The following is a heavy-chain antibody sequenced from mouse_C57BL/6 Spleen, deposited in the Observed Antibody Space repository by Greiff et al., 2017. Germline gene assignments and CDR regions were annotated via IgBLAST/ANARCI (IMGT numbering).Heavy chain of an antibody. J-gene: IGHJ4*01. CDR1: GFTFSSYG. CDR2: ISSGGSYT. V-gene: IGHV5-6*01. CDR3: ARHPMVTGDLDY. Sequence: EVMLVESGGDLVKPGGSLKLSCAASGFTFSSYGMSWVRQTPDKRLEWVATISSGGSYTYYPDSVKGRFTISRDNAKNTLYLQMSSLKSEDTAMYYCARHPMVTGDLDYWGQGTSVTVSS. D-gene: IGHD2-2*01.